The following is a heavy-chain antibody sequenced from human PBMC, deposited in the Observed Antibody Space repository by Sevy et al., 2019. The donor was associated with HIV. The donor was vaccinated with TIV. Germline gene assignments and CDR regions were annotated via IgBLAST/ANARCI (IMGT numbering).Heavy chain of an antibody. Sequence: SETLSRTCAVYGGSFSGYYWSWIRQPPGKGLEWIGEINHSGSTNYNPSLKSRDTISGDTSKNQFSLKLSSVTAADTAVYYCARHCSSTSCSHAFDIWGQGTMVTVSS. J-gene: IGHJ3*02. CDR3: ARHCSSTSCSHAFDI. V-gene: IGHV4-34*01. D-gene: IGHD2-2*01. CDR1: GGSFSGYY. CDR2: INHSGST.